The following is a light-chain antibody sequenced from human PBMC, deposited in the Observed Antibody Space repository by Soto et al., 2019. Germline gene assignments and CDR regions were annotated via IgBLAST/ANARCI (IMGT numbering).Light chain of an antibody. J-gene: IGLJ1*01. CDR2: DVS. CDR3: CSFAGSYTGV. Sequence: QSVLTQPRSVSGSPGQSVSISCTGTSSDVGRYNYVSWYQQHPGKAPKLMIYDVSERPSGVPDRFSGSKSGNTASLTISVLQGDDEADYYCCSFAGSYTGVFGAGTKVTVL. V-gene: IGLV2-11*01. CDR1: SSDVGRYNY.